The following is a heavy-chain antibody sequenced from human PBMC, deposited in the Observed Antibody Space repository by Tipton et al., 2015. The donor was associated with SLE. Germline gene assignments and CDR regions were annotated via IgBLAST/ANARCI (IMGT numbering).Heavy chain of an antibody. CDR1: GFSISTYW. Sequence: SLRLSCAASGFSISTYWMHWVRQVPGKGLVWVSHINSDGSITNYADYVKGRFIISRDNAKNTLYLQMHSLGVEDSAVYYCSAWFNQWGQGTMVTVSS. V-gene: IGHV3-74*01. CDR2: INSDGSIT. J-gene: IGHJ5*02. CDR3: SAWFNQ.